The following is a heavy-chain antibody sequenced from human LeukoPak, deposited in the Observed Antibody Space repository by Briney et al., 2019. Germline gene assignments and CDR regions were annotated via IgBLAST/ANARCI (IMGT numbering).Heavy chain of an antibody. CDR2: INPNSGGT. Sequence: AGGSLRLSCAASGFNFSSYGMHWVRQAPGQGLEWMGWINPNSGGTNYAQKFQGRVTMTRDTSISTAYMELSRLRSDDTAVYYCARVDYDSNWGQGTLVTVSS. CDR3: ARVDYDSN. J-gene: IGHJ4*02. V-gene: IGHV1-2*02. CDR1: GFNFSSYG. D-gene: IGHD3-22*01.